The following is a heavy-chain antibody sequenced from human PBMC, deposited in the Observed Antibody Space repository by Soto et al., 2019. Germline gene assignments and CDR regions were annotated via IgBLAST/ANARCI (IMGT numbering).Heavy chain of an antibody. J-gene: IGHJ4*02. V-gene: IGHV4-30-2*06. CDR1: GGSISNNHYC. CDR3: ASKSGYSYGVDY. CDR2: IYDGGSI. D-gene: IGHD5-18*01. Sequence: SETLSLTCTVSGGSISNNHYCWSWIRQSPGKGLEWIGHIYDGGSIYNNPSLKSRVTISVDRSKNQFSLKLSSVTAADTAVYYCASKSGYSYGVDYWGQGTLVTVSS.